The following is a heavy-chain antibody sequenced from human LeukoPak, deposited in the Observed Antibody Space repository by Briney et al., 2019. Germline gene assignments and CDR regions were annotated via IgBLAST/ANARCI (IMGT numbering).Heavy chain of an antibody. CDR3: AKDNSGLYYYYGMDV. CDR1: GFTFSSYA. Sequence: PGGSLRLSCAASGFTFSSYAMSWVRQAPGKGLEWVSAISGSGGSTYYADSVKGRFTISRDNSKNTLYLQMNSLRAEDTAVYYCAKDNSGLYYYYGMDVWGQGTTVTVSS. D-gene: IGHD4-23*01. V-gene: IGHV3-23*01. J-gene: IGHJ6*02. CDR2: ISGSGGST.